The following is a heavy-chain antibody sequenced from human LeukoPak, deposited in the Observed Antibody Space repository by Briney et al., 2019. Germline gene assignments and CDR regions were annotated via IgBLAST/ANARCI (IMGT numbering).Heavy chain of an antibody. J-gene: IGHJ4*02. CDR1: GYTFTSYY. CDR3: AREAVAGQIDY. CDR2: INPSGDST. Sequence: GASVKVSCKASGYTFTSYYMHWVRQAPGQGLEWMGIINPSGDSTSYAQKFQGRVTMTRDTSTSTVYMELSSLRSEDTAVYYCAREAVAGQIDYWGQGTLVTVSS. V-gene: IGHV1-46*01. D-gene: IGHD6-19*01.